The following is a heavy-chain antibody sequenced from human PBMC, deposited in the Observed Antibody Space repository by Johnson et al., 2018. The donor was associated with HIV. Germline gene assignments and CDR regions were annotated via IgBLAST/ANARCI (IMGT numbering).Heavy chain of an antibody. V-gene: IGHV3-11*04. Sequence: QVQLVESGGGLVKPGGSLRLSCAASGFTFSDYYMSWIRQAPGKGLEWVSYISSSGSTKYYADSVKGRFTISRDNAKNSLYLQMNSLRAEDAAVYFYARERWLQLGAFDIWGQGTLVTVSS. D-gene: IGHD5-24*01. CDR1: GFTFSDYY. CDR3: ARERWLQLGAFDI. J-gene: IGHJ3*02. CDR2: ISSSGSTK.